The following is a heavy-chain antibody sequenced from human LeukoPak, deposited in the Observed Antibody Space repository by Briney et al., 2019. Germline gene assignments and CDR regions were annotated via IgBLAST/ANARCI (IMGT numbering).Heavy chain of an antibody. CDR1: GFTFSSYA. J-gene: IGHJ4*02. CDR3: ARKGTSYYYDSSGYLDY. CDR2: ISYDGSNK. V-gene: IGHV3-30*04. D-gene: IGHD3-22*01. Sequence: PGGSLRLSCAASGFTFSSYATHWVRQAPGKGLEWVAVISYDGSNKYYADSVKGRFTISRDNSKNTLYLQMNSLRAEDTAVYYCARKGTSYYYDSSGYLDYWGQGTLVTVSS.